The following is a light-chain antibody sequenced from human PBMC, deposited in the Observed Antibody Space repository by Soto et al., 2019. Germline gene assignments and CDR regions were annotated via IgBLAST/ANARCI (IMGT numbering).Light chain of an antibody. CDR1: SSNIGAGYD. CDR3: QSYDSSLSGVV. V-gene: IGLV1-40*01. J-gene: IGLJ2*01. CDR2: GST. Sequence: QSVLTQPPSVSGAPGQRVTISCTGGSSNIGAGYDVHWYQQLPRTAPKLLISGSTNRPAGVPDRFSGSKSGTSASLAITGLQAEDEADYYCQSYDSSLSGVVFGGGAKLTFL.